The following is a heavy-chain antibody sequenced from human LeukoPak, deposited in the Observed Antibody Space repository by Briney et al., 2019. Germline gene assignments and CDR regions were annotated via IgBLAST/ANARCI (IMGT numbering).Heavy chain of an antibody. CDR2: INPSGGST. D-gene: IGHD6-13*01. CDR3: ARGASAAAGTFFDYYYYMDV. Sequence: ASVKVSCKASGYTFTSYYMHWVRQAPGQGLEWMGIINPSGGSTSYAQKFQGRVTMTRDTSISAAYMELSRLRSDDTAVYYCARGASAAAGTFFDYYYYMDVWGKGTTVTVSS. V-gene: IGHV1-46*01. CDR1: GYTFTSYY. J-gene: IGHJ6*03.